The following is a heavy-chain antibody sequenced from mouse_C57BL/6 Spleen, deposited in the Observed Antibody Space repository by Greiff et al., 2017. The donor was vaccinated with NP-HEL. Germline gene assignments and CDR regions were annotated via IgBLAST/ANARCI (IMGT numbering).Heavy chain of an antibody. Sequence: QVHVKQPGAELVKPGASVKLSCKASGYTFTSYWMHWVKQRPGRGLEWIGRIDPNSGGTKYNEKFKSKATLTVDKPSSTAYMQLSSLTSEDSAVYYCARSPAYGSSLDYFDYWGQGTTLTVSS. J-gene: IGHJ2*01. V-gene: IGHV1-72*01. CDR3: ARSPAYGSSLDYFDY. CDR2: IDPNSGGT. CDR1: GYTFTSYW. D-gene: IGHD1-1*01.